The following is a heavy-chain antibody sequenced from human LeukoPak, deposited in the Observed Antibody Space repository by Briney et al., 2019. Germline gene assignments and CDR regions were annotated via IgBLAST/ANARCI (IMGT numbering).Heavy chain of an antibody. CDR2: ISVSGGGT. J-gene: IGHJ4*02. CDR1: GISLSNYG. D-gene: IGHD3-22*01. V-gene: IGHV3-23*01. CDR3: AKRGVVIRVILVGFHKEAYYFDS. Sequence: GGSLRLSCAVSGISLSNYGMSWVRQAPGKGLEWVAGISVSGGGTNYADSVKGRFTISRDNPKNTLYLQMNRLRAEDTAVYFCAKRGVVIRVILVGFHKEAYYFDSWSQGALVTVSS.